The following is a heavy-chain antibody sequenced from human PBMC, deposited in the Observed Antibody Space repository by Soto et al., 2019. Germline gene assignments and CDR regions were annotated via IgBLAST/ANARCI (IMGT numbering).Heavy chain of an antibody. CDR2: ISGSGGST. V-gene: IGHV3-23*01. Sequence: SLRLSCAASGFTFSSYAMSWVRQAPGKGLEWVSAISGSGGSTYYADSVKGRFTISRDNSKNTLYLQMNSLRAEDTAVYYCAKVGDTAINYYYYGMDVWGQGTTVTVS. D-gene: IGHD5-18*01. CDR1: GFTFSSYA. CDR3: AKVGDTAINYYYYGMDV. J-gene: IGHJ6*02.